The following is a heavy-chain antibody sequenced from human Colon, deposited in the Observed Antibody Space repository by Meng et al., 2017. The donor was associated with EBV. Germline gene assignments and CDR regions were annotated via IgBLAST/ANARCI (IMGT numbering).Heavy chain of an antibody. V-gene: IGHV4-31*03. CDR2: IYYSGST. CDR3: ASLYGDSSVWYLDI. J-gene: IGHJ2*01. Sequence: QVQLQESGPGLVKPSLTLSLTCSFSGGSISSGDHYWSWIRQHPGKGLEYIGYIYYSGSTYYNPSLKSRVIISVDTSKNQYSLRLNSVTAADTAVYYCASLYGDSSVWYLDIWGRGTLVTVAS. D-gene: IGHD4-17*01. CDR1: GGSISSGDHY.